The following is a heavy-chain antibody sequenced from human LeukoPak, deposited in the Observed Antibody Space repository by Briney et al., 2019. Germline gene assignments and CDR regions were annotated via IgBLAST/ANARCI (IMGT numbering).Heavy chain of an antibody. Sequence: SETLSLTCTVSGGPVSSGSYYWSWIRQSPGKGLEGIGYVYYTGITKYNPSLKSRVTISLDASKNQFSLKLTSVTAADTTVYYCARPLRPRWTEGFDIWGQGTMVTVSS. D-gene: IGHD3/OR15-3a*01. J-gene: IGHJ3*02. CDR1: GGPVSSGSYY. V-gene: IGHV4-61*01. CDR2: VYYTGIT. CDR3: ARPLRPRWTEGFDI.